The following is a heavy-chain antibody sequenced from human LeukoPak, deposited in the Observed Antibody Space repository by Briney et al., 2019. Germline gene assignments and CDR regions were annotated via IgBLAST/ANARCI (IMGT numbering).Heavy chain of an antibody. CDR3: ARYLTAGGPRLNHYMDV. CDR1: GGTFSSYA. Sequence: ASVKVSCKASGGTFSSYAISWVRQAPGQGLEWMGGIIPIFGTANYAQKFQGRVTITTDESTSTAYMELSSLRSEDTAVYYCARYLTAGGPRLNHYMDVWGKGTTVTVSS. CDR2: IIPIFGTA. V-gene: IGHV1-69*05. J-gene: IGHJ6*03. D-gene: IGHD1-14*01.